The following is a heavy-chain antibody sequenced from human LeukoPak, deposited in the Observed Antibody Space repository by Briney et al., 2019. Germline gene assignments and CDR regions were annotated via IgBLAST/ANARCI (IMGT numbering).Heavy chain of an antibody. CDR3: ARDRDGYNSSPFEY. CDR2: ISSSSSIM. V-gene: IGHV3-48*04. Sequence: GGSLRLSCAASGFTFSGYGMNWVRQAPGKGLEWVSYISSSSSIMYYADSVKGRFTISRDNAKNSLYLQMNSLRAEDTAVYYCARDRDGYNSSPFEYWGQGTLVTVSS. CDR1: GFTFSGYG. J-gene: IGHJ4*02. D-gene: IGHD5-24*01.